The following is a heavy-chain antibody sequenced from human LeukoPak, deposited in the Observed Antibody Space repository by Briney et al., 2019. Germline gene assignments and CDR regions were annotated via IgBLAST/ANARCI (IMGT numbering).Heavy chain of an antibody. V-gene: IGHV3-74*01. J-gene: IGHJ6*02. CDR1: GFTFSSYW. Sequence: PGGSLRLSCAASGFTFSSYWMHWVRQVPGKGLVWVSRIKHDDLSTHYADSVKGRIPISRDNAKNTLYLQMNSLRAEDTAVYYCARDHGSYVFGMDLWGQGTTVTVSS. CDR2: IKHDDLST. CDR3: ARDHGSYVFGMDL. D-gene: IGHD1-26*01.